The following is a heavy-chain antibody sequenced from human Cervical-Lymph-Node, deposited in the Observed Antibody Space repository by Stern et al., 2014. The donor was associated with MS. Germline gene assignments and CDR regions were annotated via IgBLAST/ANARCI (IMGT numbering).Heavy chain of an antibody. J-gene: IGHJ4*02. V-gene: IGHV1-69*01. D-gene: IGHD3-16*01. Sequence: VQLEESGAEVKKPGSSVKVSCKASGGTFSSYAISWVRQAPGQGLEWMGGIIPIFGTANYAQKFQGRVTITADESTSTAYMELSSLRSEDTAVYYCARAAMITFGGVSTSEEYWGQGTLVTVSS. CDR2: IIPIFGTA. CDR3: ARAAMITFGGVSTSEEY. CDR1: GGTFSSYA.